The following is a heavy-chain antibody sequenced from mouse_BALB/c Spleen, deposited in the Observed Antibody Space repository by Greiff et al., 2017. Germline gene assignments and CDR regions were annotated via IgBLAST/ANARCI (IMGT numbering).Heavy chain of an antibody. CDR1: GFNIKDYY. CDR2: INPSNGGT. CDR3: TRSGTTARGFAY. Sequence: QVQLQQSGAELVRSGASVKLSCTASGFNIKDYYMYWVKQRPGQGLEWIGEINPSNGGTNFNEKFKSKATLTVDKSSSTAYMQLSSLTSEDSAVYYCTRSGTTARGFAYWGQGTLVTVSA. V-gene: IGHV1S81*02. J-gene: IGHJ3*01. D-gene: IGHD1-2*01.